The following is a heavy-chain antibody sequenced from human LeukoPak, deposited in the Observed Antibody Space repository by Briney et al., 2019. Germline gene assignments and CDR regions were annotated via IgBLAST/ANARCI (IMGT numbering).Heavy chain of an antibody. CDR2: IYYSGSA. Sequence: SETLSLTCTVSGGSIRSYYWSWLRQPPGKGLEWIGHIYYSGSANYNPSLKSRVTISVDTSKNQFSPKLSSVTAADTAVYYCARFLGDFWSGYSWFDPWGQGTLVTVSS. CDR1: GGSIRSYY. CDR3: ARFLGDFWSGYSWFDP. D-gene: IGHD3-3*01. V-gene: IGHV4-59*01. J-gene: IGHJ5*02.